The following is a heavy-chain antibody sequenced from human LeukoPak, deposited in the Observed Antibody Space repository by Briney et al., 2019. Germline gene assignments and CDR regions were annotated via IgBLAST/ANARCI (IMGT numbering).Heavy chain of an antibody. V-gene: IGHV4-39*07. D-gene: IGHD5-24*01. Sequence: PSETLSLTCTVSGGSISSSSYYWGWIRQPPGKGLEWIGSIYYSGSTYYNPSLKSRVTISVDTSKNQFSLKLSSVTAADTAVYYCARGRDGYKPAFDYWGQGTLVTVPS. CDR1: GGSISSSSYY. CDR3: ARGRDGYKPAFDY. J-gene: IGHJ4*02. CDR2: IYYSGST.